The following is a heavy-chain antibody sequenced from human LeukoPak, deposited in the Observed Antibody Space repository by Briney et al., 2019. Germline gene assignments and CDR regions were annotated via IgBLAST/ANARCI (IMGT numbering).Heavy chain of an antibody. V-gene: IGHV3-21*01. D-gene: IGHD2-2*01. CDR1: GFTLSTFD. CDR3: ARADCSGSTCYLRRSWFDP. CDR2: ISTSSRYI. J-gene: IGHJ5*02. Sequence: AGSLRLSCAASGFTLSTFDMNWVRQAPGKGLEWVSSISTSSRYIYYRDSVKGRFTISRDDAKNSLYLQMNSLRVEDTAVYYCARADCSGSTCYLRRSWFDPWGQGTLVTVSS.